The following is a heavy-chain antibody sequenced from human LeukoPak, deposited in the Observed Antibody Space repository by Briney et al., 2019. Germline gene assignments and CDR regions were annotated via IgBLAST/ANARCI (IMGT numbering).Heavy chain of an antibody. D-gene: IGHD3-3*01. J-gene: IGHJ4*02. CDR1: GGSFSGYY. V-gene: IGHV4-34*01. CDR2: INHSGST. CDR3: ARGGSYYDFWSGRAPFTP. Sequence: SETLSLTCAVYGGSFSGYYWSWIRQPPGKGLEWIGEINHSGSTNYNPSLKSRVTISVGTSKNQFSLNLRYMTAADTAVYHCARGGSYYDFWSGRAPFTPWGQGTLVSVSS.